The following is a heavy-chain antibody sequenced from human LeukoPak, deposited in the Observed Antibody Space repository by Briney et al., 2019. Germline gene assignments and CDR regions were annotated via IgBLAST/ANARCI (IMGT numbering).Heavy chain of an antibody. J-gene: IGHJ6*02. Sequence: GGSLRLSCAASGFTFSSYAMSWVRQAPGKGLEWVSAISGSGGSTYYADSVKGRFTIPRDNSKNTLYLQMNSLRAEDTAVYYCAKDSYYDFWSGSQIYYYYYGMDVWGQGTTVTVSS. CDR1: GFTFSSYA. CDR3: AKDSYYDFWSGSQIYYYYYGMDV. CDR2: ISGSGGST. V-gene: IGHV3-23*01. D-gene: IGHD3-3*01.